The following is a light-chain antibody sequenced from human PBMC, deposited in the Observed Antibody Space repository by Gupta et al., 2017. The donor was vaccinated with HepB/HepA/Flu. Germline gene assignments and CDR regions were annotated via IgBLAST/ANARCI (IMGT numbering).Light chain of an antibody. V-gene: IGKV3-20*01. CDR1: QSVNYAY. CDR3: QQEGISPHT. CDR2: DAS. J-gene: IGKJ2*01. Sequence: EIVLTQSPGTLSLSPGERATLSCTASQSVNYAYVAWYQQKPGQSPRLLIYDASIRATGIPDIFIGGGSGTEFTLTISRLEPEHFAVYYCQQEGISPHTFGQGTKLEI.